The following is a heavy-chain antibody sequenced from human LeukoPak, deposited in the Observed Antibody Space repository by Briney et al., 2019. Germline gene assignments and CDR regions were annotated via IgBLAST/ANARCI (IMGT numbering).Heavy chain of an antibody. CDR1: GFTFSSYW. J-gene: IGHJ4*02. CDR2: INSDGSST. CDR3: ARVAEHYYDSSGYYYTTGFDY. D-gene: IGHD3-22*01. V-gene: IGHV3-74*01. Sequence: GGSLRLSCAASGFTFSSYWMHWVRQAPGKGLVWVSRINSDGSSTSYADSVKGRFTISRDNAKNTLYLQMNSLRAEDTAVYYCARVAEHYYDSSGYYYTTGFDYWGQGTLVTVSS.